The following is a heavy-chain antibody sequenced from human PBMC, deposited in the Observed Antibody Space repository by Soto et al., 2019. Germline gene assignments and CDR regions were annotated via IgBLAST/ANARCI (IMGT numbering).Heavy chain of an antibody. CDR2: ISAYNGNT. CDR1: GYTFTSYG. Sequence: ASVKVSCKASGYTFTSYGISWVRQAPGQGLEWMGWISAYNGNTNYAQKLQGRVTMTTDTSTSTAYMELRSLRSDDTAVYYCARLVDTAMGYHYYGMEVWGQGTTVTVSS. CDR3: ARLVDTAMGYHYYGMEV. V-gene: IGHV1-18*01. J-gene: IGHJ6*02. D-gene: IGHD5-18*01.